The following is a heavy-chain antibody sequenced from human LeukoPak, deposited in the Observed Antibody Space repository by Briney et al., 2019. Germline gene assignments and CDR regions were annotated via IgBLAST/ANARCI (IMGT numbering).Heavy chain of an antibody. CDR3: AGTYYYDSSGPEVFDY. V-gene: IGHV4-39*01. CDR1: GGSISSSSYY. Sequence: SETLSLTCTVSGGSISSSSYYWGWIRQPRGKGLEWIGSIYYSGSTYYNPSLKSRVTISVDTSKNQFSLKLSSVTAADTAVYYCAGTYYYDSSGPEVFDYWGQGTLVTVSS. J-gene: IGHJ4*02. CDR2: IYYSGST. D-gene: IGHD3-22*01.